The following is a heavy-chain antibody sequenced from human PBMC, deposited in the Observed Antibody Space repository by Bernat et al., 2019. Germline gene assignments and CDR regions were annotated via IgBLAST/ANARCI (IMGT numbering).Heavy chain of an antibody. CDR1: GFTFGDYS. V-gene: IGHV3-49*04. Sequence: EVQLVESGGGLVQPGRSLRLSCITSGFTFGDYSMTWVRQAPGKGLEWVGFISSKVYGGTTENAAYLEGRFTISRDDSKSIAYLQVNSLQTEDTAVYCCTREDGNGNSNSWGQGTLVTVSS. CDR2: ISSKVYGGTT. J-gene: IGHJ4*02. D-gene: IGHD2-8*01. CDR3: TREDGNGNSNS.